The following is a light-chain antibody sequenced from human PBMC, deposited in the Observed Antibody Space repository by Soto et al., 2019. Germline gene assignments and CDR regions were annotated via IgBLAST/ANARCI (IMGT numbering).Light chain of an antibody. CDR1: SSDVGYSSS. Sequence: QSVLIQPASVSGSPEQSITISRTGASSDVGYSSSVSWYQQHPGKAPKLVIFDVSNRPSGFSTRFSGSKSGNTASLTISGLQAEDEADYYCCSWTSSATYVFGTGTKVTVL. CDR3: CSWTSSATYV. J-gene: IGLJ1*01. CDR2: DVS. V-gene: IGLV2-14*01.